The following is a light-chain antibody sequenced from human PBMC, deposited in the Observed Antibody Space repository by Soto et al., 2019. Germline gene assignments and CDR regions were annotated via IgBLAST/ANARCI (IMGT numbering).Light chain of an antibody. CDR3: QQYHTSPLT. J-gene: IGKJ5*01. CDR1: QSVSSSY. V-gene: IGKV3-20*01. CDR2: GAS. Sequence: DIVLTQSPGPLSLSPGERATLSCRSSQSVSSSYLAWYQQKPGQAPRLLIYGASSRATGIPDRFSGSGSGTDFTLTISRLEPEDFALYYCQQYHTSPLTFGQGTRLEIK.